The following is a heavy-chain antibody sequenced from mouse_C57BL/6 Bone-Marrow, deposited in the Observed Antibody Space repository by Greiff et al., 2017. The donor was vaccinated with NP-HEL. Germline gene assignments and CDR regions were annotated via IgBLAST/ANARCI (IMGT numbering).Heavy chain of an antibody. J-gene: IGHJ4*01. D-gene: IGHD2-4*01. CDR2: IRSKSNNYAT. CDR3: VRIYYDYDDAMDY. V-gene: IGHV10-1*01. Sequence: DVKLQESGGGLVQPKGSLKLSCAASGFSFNTYAMNWVRQAPGKGLEWVARIRSKSNNYATYYADSVKDRFTISRDDSESMLYLQMNNLKTEDTAMYYCVRIYYDYDDAMDYWGQGTSVTVSS. CDR1: GFSFNTYA.